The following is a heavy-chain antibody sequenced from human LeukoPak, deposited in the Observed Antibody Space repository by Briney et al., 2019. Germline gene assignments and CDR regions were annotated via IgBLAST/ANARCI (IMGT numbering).Heavy chain of an antibody. V-gene: IGHV4-59*01. Sequence: SETLSLTCTVSGGSISSYYWNWIRQPPGKGLEWIGDTYYSGSTNYNPSLKSRVTISVDTSKNQFSLRLTSVTAADTAVYYCAREGMAIGFARFPIFNYWGQGTLVTVSS. D-gene: IGHD3-3*01. CDR1: GGSISSYY. CDR2: TYYSGST. J-gene: IGHJ4*02. CDR3: AREGMAIGFARFPIFNY.